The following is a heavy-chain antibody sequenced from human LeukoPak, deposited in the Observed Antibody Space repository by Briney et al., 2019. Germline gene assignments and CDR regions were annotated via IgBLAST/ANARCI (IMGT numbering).Heavy chain of an antibody. D-gene: IGHD2-21*02. CDR1: GGSISSYC. J-gene: IGHJ4*02. Sequence: SETLSLTCTVSGGSISSYCWSWIRQPPGKGLEWIGYIYYSGSTNYNPSLKSRVTISVDTSKNQFSLKLSSVTAADTAVYYCARYGGDTSIDYWGQGTLVTVSS. V-gene: IGHV4-59*08. CDR3: ARYGGDTSIDY. CDR2: IYYSGST.